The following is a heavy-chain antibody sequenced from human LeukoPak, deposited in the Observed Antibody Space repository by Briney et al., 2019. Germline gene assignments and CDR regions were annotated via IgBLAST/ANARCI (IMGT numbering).Heavy chain of an antibody. D-gene: IGHD3-22*01. Sequence: GGSPRLSCVASGFSFTSHSMNWVRQAPGKGLEWVSYISSESGTKYHADSVEGRFTISRDNAKNSLYLQMNSLRAEDTAVYYCARDVHDYDSSGYYRFDYWGQGTVVTVSS. CDR1: GFSFTSHS. CDR2: ISSESGTK. V-gene: IGHV3-48*04. J-gene: IGHJ4*02. CDR3: ARDVHDYDSSGYYRFDY.